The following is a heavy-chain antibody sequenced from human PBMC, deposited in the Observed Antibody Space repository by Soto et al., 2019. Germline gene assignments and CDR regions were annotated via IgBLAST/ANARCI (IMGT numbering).Heavy chain of an antibody. CDR1: GGTFSSYT. J-gene: IGHJ4*02. CDR2: IIPILGIA. V-gene: IGHV1-69*08. Sequence: QVQLVQSGAEVKKPGSSVKVSCKAPGGTFSSYTISWVRQAPGQGLEWMGRIIPILGIANYAQKFQGRVTITADKSTSTAYMELSSLRSEDTAVYYCAREESSWHSDYWGQGTLVTVSS. D-gene: IGHD6-13*01. CDR3: AREESSWHSDY.